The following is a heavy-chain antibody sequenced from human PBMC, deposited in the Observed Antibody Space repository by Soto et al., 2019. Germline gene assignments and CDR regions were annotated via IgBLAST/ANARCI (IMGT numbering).Heavy chain of an antibody. CDR1: GFTFSSYG. Sequence: GGSLRLSCAASGFTFSSYGMHWVRQAPGKGLEWVAVISYDGSNKYYADSVKGRFTISRDKSKNTLYLQMNSLRAEDTAVYYCAKTLKYCSGGSCFNWFDPWGQGTLVTVSS. D-gene: IGHD2-15*01. CDR2: ISYDGSNK. V-gene: IGHV3-30*18. J-gene: IGHJ5*02. CDR3: AKTLKYCSGGSCFNWFDP.